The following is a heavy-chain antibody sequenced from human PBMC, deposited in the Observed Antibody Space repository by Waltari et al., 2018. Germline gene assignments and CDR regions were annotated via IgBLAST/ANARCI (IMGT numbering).Heavy chain of an antibody. D-gene: IGHD3-3*01. CDR1: GYSIRSGSY. Sequence: QVQLHESGPGLVKPSETLSLTCAVSGYSIRSGSYWGWIRQAPGKGLEWVGRHYQGGTTHYNPSLKSRVTISIDTSKNQFSLRLNSMTAADTAVYYCVRDRRDITIFGAVTKYYYYMDVWGQGTTVTVPS. V-gene: IGHV4-38-2*02. CDR3: VRDRRDITIFGAVTKYYYYMDV. J-gene: IGHJ6*03. CDR2: HYQGGTT.